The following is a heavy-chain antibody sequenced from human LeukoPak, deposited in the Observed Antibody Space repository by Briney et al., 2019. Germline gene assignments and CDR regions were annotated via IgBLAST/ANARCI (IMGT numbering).Heavy chain of an antibody. CDR2: ICYSGTT. J-gene: IGHJ5*01. V-gene: IGHV4-59*08. Sequence: SETLSLTCTVSGGSISNYCRSWIRQPPGKGLEWIGYICYSGTTNYYPSLKSRLTISVDRSKNQFSLKLISVTAADTAVYYCARHSPRRIAVAGTTWWFDPWGQGTLVTVSS. D-gene: IGHD6-19*01. CDR1: GGSISNYC. CDR3: ARHSPRRIAVAGTTWWFDP.